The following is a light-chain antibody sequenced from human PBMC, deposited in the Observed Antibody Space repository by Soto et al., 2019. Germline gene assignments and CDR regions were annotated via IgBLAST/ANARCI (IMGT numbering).Light chain of an antibody. Sequence: DIVMTQPPDSLAWSLGERATINCKSSQRVLYSSTNKNYLAWYQQRPGQPPKLLIYWASTRESGVPDRFSGSGSGTDFTLTITSLQAEDVAVYYCQQYESTPPTFGQGTKLEIK. CDR3: QQYESTPPT. J-gene: IGKJ2*01. CDR2: WAS. V-gene: IGKV4-1*01. CDR1: QRVLYSSTNKNY.